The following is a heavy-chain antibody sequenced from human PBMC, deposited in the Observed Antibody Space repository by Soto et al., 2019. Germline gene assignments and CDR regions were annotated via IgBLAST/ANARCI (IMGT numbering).Heavy chain of an antibody. D-gene: IGHD4-17*01. Sequence: SETLSLTCTVSCGSISRGGYYWSWIRQHPGKGLEWIGYIYYSGSTYYNPSLKSRVTISVDTSKNQFSRKLSSVTAADTAVYYCARSSQSTVTTFAYWGQGTLVTVSS. CDR2: IYYSGST. J-gene: IGHJ4*02. CDR3: ARSSQSTVTTFAY. CDR1: CGSISRGGYY. V-gene: IGHV4-31*03.